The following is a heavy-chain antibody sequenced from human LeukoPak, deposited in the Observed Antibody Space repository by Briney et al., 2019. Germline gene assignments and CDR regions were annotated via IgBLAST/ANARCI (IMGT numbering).Heavy chain of an antibody. J-gene: IGHJ4*02. CDR1: GGSISSSNYY. V-gene: IGHV4-39*07. D-gene: IGHD5-18*01. Sequence: PSETLSLTCTVSGGSISSSNYYWSWIRQPPGKGLEWIGEINHSGSTNYNPSLKSRVTISVDTSKNQFSLKLSSVTAADTAVYYCARLRAELQLWVPNPRGFFDYWGQGTLVTVSS. CDR3: ARLRAELQLWVPNPRGFFDY. CDR2: INHSGST.